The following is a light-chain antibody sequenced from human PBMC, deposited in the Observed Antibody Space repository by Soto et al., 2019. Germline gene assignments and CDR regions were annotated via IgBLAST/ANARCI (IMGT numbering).Light chain of an antibody. CDR3: QQGHNCALT. Sequence: EIVMTQSPATLSLSPGERAALSCRASQSINSELAWYQQKPGQPPRLLIYGASTRATGVPARFTGSESGSEFTLTSSGLQSEDFAVSYCQQGHNCALTFGQGTRLEI. CDR2: GAS. J-gene: IGKJ2*01. CDR1: QSINSE. V-gene: IGKV3-15*01.